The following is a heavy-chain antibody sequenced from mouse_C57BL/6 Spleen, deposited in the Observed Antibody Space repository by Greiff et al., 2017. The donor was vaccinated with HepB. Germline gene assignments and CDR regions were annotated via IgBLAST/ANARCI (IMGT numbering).Heavy chain of an antibody. CDR2: ISSGSSTI. CDR3: ASPYGYEAMDY. J-gene: IGHJ4*01. Sequence: EVQRVESGGGLVKPGGSLKLSCAASGFTFSDYGMHWVRQAPEKGLEWVAYISSGSSTIYYADTVKGRFTISRDNAKNTLFLQMTSLRSEDTAMYYCASPYGYEAMDYWGQGTSVTVSS. CDR1: GFTFSDYG. D-gene: IGHD1-1*02. V-gene: IGHV5-17*01.